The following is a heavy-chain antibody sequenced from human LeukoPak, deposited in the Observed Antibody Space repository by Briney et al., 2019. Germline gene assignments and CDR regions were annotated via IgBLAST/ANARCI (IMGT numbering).Heavy chain of an antibody. J-gene: IGHJ4*02. V-gene: IGHV3-7*01. Sequence: GGSLRLSCAASGLTFSNTWMTWVRQFPGKELEWVANINGDGSVKNRVDSVKGRFTISRDNARNSLYLQMNSLRAEDTAIYYCARDPAYGALDYWGPGTLVTVSS. CDR2: INGDGSVK. CDR3: ARDPAYGALDY. D-gene: IGHD4-17*01. CDR1: GLTFSNTW.